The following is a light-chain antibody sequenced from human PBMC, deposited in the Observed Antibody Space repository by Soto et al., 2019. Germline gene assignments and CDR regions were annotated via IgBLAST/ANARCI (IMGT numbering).Light chain of an antibody. J-gene: IGKJ4*01. V-gene: IGKV3-11*01. CDR2: DAS. CDR1: QSVSRNY. Sequence: EIVLTQSPGTLSLSPGEGATLSCRASQSVSRNYLAWYQQKPGQAPRLLIYDASNRATDIPARFSGSGSGTDFTLTISSLEPEDFAVYYCQQRSNWPLTFGGRTKVDIK. CDR3: QQRSNWPLT.